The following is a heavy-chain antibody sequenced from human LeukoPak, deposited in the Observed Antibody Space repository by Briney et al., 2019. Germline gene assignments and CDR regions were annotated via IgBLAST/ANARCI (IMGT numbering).Heavy chain of an antibody. V-gene: IGHV3-30*18. CDR1: RFSFSDYD. CDR3: AKSPRLTTVTYIDY. Sequence: GGSLRLSCRASRFSFSDYDMHWVRQAPGKGLEWVAVISSDGSRKHYGDSVKGRFTISRDNSESTLFLQMNSLRTDDTSVYFCAKSPRLTTVTYIDYWGQGTLVTVSS. J-gene: IGHJ4*02. D-gene: IGHD4-17*01. CDR2: ISSDGSRK.